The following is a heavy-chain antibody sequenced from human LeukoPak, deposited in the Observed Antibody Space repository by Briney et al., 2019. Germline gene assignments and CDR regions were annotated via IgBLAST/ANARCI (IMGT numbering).Heavy chain of an antibody. J-gene: IGHJ4*02. CDR1: GFTFSSYA. Sequence: GRSLRLSCAASGFTFSSYAMHWVRQAPGKGLEWVAVISCDGSNKYYADSVKGRFTISRDNSKNTLYLQMNSLRAEDTAVYYCAREIGLDYFDYWGQGTLVTVSS. CDR2: ISCDGSNK. CDR3: AREIGLDYFDY. D-gene: IGHD3-16*01. V-gene: IGHV3-30-3*01.